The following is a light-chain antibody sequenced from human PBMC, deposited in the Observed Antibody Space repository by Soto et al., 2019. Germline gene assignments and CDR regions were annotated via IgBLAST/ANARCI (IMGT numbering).Light chain of an antibody. Sequence: QSALTQPASVSGSPGQSITISCTGTSSDVGAYNYVSWYQQHPGKAPKLMIYEVSNRPSGVSNRFSGSKSGNTASLTISGLQAEDEADYYCSSYTSSSSIYVFGTATKVTVL. V-gene: IGLV2-14*01. CDR3: SSYTSSSSIYV. CDR2: EVS. CDR1: SSDVGAYNY. J-gene: IGLJ1*01.